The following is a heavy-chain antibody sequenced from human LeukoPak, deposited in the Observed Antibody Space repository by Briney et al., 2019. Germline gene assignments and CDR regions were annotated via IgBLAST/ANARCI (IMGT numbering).Heavy chain of an antibody. CDR2: INQGGSDK. CDR1: GFTFSSHW. V-gene: IGHV3-7*01. Sequence: GGSLRLSCAASGFTFSSHWMSWVRQAPGKGLEWVANINQGGSDKYYADSVKGRFTISRDNANNLLYLQMNSLRGEDTAGYYCTRDRSRAEDDWGQGTLVTVSS. CDR3: TRDRSRAEDD. J-gene: IGHJ4*02. D-gene: IGHD1-14*01.